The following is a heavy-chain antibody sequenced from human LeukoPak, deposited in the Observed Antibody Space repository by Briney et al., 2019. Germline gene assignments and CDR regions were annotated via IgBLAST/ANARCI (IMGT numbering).Heavy chain of an antibody. D-gene: IGHD1-1*01. CDR3: AREAWAGTRGVDY. V-gene: IGHV1-69*13. CDR1: GGTFSSYA. J-gene: IGHJ4*02. CDR2: IIPIFGTT. Sequence: SVKVSCKASGGTFSSYAISWVRQAPGQGLEWMGGIIPIFGTTNYAQKFQGRVTITADESTSTAYMELSSLRSEDTAVYYCAREAWAGTRGVDYWGQGTLVTVSS.